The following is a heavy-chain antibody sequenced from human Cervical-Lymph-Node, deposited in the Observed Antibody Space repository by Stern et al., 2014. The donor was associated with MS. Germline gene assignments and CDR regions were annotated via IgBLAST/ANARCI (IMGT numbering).Heavy chain of an antibody. Sequence: VHLVESGGGVVQPGRSLRLSCVASGFSFTSYGMHWVRQAPGQGLEWLAVISSDGSSTYYADSVKGRLTISRDNSRNTLYLQLNSLRDEDTAVYYCAKDRGMIVVVTYSLEYWGQGTLVTVSS. CDR2: ISSDGSST. J-gene: IGHJ4*02. D-gene: IGHD3-22*01. CDR3: AKDRGMIVVVTYSLEY. CDR1: GFSFTSYG. V-gene: IGHV3-30*18.